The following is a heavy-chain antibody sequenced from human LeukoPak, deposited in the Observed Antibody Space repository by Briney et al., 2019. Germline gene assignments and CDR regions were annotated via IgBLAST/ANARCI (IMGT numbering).Heavy chain of an antibody. Sequence: PSETLSLTCTVSGYSISSGYYWGWIRQPPGKGLEWIGSIYHSGSTYYNPSLKSRVTISVDTSKNQFSLKLTSVTAADTAVYYCARYGYSSGWYPFDYWGQGTLVTVSS. CDR3: ARYGYSSGWYPFDY. V-gene: IGHV4-38-2*02. J-gene: IGHJ4*02. D-gene: IGHD6-19*01. CDR2: IYHSGST. CDR1: GYSISSGYY.